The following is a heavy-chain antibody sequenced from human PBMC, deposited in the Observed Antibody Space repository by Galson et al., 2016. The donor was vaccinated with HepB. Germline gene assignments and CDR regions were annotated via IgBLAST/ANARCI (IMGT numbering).Heavy chain of an antibody. CDR2: INTDGSTT. CDR1: GFTFSSNW. V-gene: IGHV3-74*01. D-gene: IGHD1-14*01. CDR3: ARDRLASGNHGDY. J-gene: IGHJ4*02. Sequence: SLRLSCAASGFTFSSNWMHWVRQAPGKGLVWVSRINTDGSTTNYADSVKGRFTISRDNAKNTLYLQMNSLRAEDTAVYYCARDRLASGNHGDYWGQGTLVTVAS.